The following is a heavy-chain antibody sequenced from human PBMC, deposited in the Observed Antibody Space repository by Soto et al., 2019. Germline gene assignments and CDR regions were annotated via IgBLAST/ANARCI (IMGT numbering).Heavy chain of an antibody. J-gene: IGHJ5*02. D-gene: IGHD2-2*01. Sequence: NPSETLSLTCTVSGDSLRSSSYYWGWIRQPPGKGLEWIGGIYYSGSPYYNPSLKSRVTIYVDASKNQFSLRLSSVTAADTAVYYCVRHEGCSSSSCSATNWFDPWGQGALVTVSS. CDR2: IYYSGSP. CDR1: GDSLRSSSYY. CDR3: VRHEGCSSSSCSATNWFDP. V-gene: IGHV4-39*01.